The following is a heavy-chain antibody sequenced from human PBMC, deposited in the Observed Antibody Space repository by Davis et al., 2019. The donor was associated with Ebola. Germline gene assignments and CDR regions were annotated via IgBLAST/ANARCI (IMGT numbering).Heavy chain of an antibody. J-gene: IGHJ6*03. CDR2: INPSGGST. CDR1: GYTFTSYY. D-gene: IGHD2-2*01. V-gene: IGHV1-46*01. Sequence: ASVKVSCKASGYTFTSYYMHWVRQAPGQGLEWMGIINPSGGSTSYAQKFQGRVTMTRDTSTSTVYMELSSLRSDDTAVYYCARDGEYCSSTSCLYYYYYYYMDVWGKGTTVTVSS. CDR3: ARDGEYCSSTSCLYYYYYYYMDV.